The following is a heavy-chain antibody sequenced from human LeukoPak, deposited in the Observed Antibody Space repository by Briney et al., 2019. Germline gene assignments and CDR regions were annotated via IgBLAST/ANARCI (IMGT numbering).Heavy chain of an antibody. V-gene: IGHV3-30-3*01. Sequence: GGSLRLSCAASGFTFSSYAMHWVRQAPGRGLEWVAVISYDGSNKYYADSVKGRFTISRDNSKNTLYLQMNSLRAEDTAVYYCAAARYGWYFDLWGRGTLVTVSS. D-gene: IGHD1-1*01. J-gene: IGHJ2*01. CDR1: GFTFSSYA. CDR3: AAARYGWYFDL. CDR2: ISYDGSNK.